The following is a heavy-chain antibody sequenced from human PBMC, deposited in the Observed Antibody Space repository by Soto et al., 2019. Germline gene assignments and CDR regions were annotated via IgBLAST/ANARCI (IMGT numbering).Heavy chain of an antibody. J-gene: IGHJ4*02. V-gene: IGHV3-66*01. Sequence: GGALRHSCGGSGFTLSSNYISLVRQAPGKGLEWVSVIYSGGSTYYADSVKGRFTISRDNSKNTLYLQMNSLRAEDTAVYYCARGEPYCSSTSCYGPLDYWGQGTLVTVSS. CDR3: ARGEPYCSSTSCYGPLDY. D-gene: IGHD2-2*01. CDR1: GFTLSSNY. CDR2: IYSGGST.